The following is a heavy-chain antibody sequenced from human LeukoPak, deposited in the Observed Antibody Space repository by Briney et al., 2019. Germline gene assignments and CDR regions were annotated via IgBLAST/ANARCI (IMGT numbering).Heavy chain of an antibody. CDR3: ARGPGYCSGGSCYSDFDY. CDR1: GGSFSGYY. CDR2: INHSGST. V-gene: IGHV4-34*01. D-gene: IGHD2-15*01. J-gene: IGHJ4*02. Sequence: SETLSLTCAVYGGSFSGYYWSWIRQPPGKGLEWIGEINHSGSTNYNPSLKSRVTISVDTSKNQFSLKLSSVTAADTAVYYCARGPGYCSGGSCYSDFDYWGQGTLVTVSS.